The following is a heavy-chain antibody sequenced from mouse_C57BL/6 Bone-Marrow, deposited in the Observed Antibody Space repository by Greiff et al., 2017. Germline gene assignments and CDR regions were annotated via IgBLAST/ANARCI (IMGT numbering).Heavy chain of an antibody. CDR1: GYTFTSYG. J-gene: IGHJ1*03. V-gene: IGHV1-81*01. Sequence: QVQLQQSGAELARPGASVKLSCKASGYTFTSYGISWVKQRTGQGLEWIGEIYPRSGNTYYNEKFKGKATLTADKSSSTAYMELRSLTSEDSAVYFCAREGFYYYGSSPYRYFDVWGTGATVTVAS. CDR2: IYPRSGNT. D-gene: IGHD1-1*01. CDR3: AREGFYYYGSSPYRYFDV.